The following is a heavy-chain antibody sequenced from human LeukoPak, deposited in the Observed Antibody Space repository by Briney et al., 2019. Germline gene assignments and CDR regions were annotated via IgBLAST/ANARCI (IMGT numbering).Heavy chain of an antibody. CDR1: GYTLTELS. J-gene: IGHJ6*03. CDR2: FDPEDGET. D-gene: IGHD6-6*01. Sequence: ASVKVSCKVSGYTLTELSMHWVRQAPGKGLEWMGGFDPEDGETIYAQKFQGRVTMTEDTSTDTAYMELSSLRSEDTAVYYCATDLSSSSNMDVWGKGTTVTVSS. V-gene: IGHV1-24*01. CDR3: ATDLSSSSNMDV.